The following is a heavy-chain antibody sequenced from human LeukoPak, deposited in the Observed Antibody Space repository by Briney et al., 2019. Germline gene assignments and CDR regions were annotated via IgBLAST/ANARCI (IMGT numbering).Heavy chain of an antibody. D-gene: IGHD3-9*01. CDR1: GFTFSSYE. Sequence: GGSLRLSCAASGFTFSSYEMNWVRQAPGKGLEWVSYISSSGSTIYYADSVKGRFTISRDNAKNSLYLQMNSLRAEDTAVYYCARDSVLRYFDWLLPRSGSFDYWGQGTLVTVSS. CDR3: ARDSVLRYFDWLLPRSGSFDY. J-gene: IGHJ4*02. V-gene: IGHV3-48*03. CDR2: ISSSGSTI.